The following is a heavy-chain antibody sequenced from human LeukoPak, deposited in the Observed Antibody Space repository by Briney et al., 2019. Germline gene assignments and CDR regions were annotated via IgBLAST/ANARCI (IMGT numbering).Heavy chain of an antibody. V-gene: IGHV3-11*01. J-gene: IGHJ4*02. Sequence: GGSLRLSCAASGFTFSDYYMGWIRQAPGKGLEWVSYISSSGSTIYYADSVKGRFTISRDNAKNSLYLQMNSLRAEDTAVYYCAKDTKGGSSPFDYWGQGTLVTVSS. CDR2: ISSSGSTI. CDR3: AKDTKGGSSPFDY. CDR1: GFTFSDYY. D-gene: IGHD3-3*01.